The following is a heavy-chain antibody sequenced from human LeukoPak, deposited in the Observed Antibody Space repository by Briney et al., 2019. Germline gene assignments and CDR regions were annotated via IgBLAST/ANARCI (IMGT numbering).Heavy chain of an antibody. CDR1: GFTFSSYS. Sequence: PGGSLRLSCEASGFTFSSYSMNWVRQAPGKGLEWVSGISPSGDITYCADSVMGRFSISRDNPKSTVSLQMSSLRAEDTALYYCVRDLHWGGFDVWGQGTMVTVSS. CDR3: VRDLHWGGFDV. V-gene: IGHV3-23*01. J-gene: IGHJ3*01. D-gene: IGHD7-27*01. CDR2: ISPSGDIT.